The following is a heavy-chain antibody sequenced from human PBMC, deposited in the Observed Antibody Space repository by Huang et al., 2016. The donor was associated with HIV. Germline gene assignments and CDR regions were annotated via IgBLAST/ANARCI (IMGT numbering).Heavy chain of an antibody. J-gene: IGHJ4*02. V-gene: IGHV5-51*01. CDR1: GSSFSSYW. CDR3: ARRFSSSSGYFDY. CDR2: ILTDDPDT. D-gene: IGHD6-6*01. Sequence: VQLVQSGAEVKKPGESLTISCKGSGSSFSSYWIAWVRQGPGKGRGWVGIILTDDPDTPYRPSVDGPVTIAADKSIGTAYLQWSSLKASDTAMYYCARRFSSSSGYFDYWGQGSLVTVSS.